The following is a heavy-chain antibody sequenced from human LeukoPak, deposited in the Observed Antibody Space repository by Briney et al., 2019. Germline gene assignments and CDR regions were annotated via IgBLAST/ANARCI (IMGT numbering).Heavy chain of an antibody. D-gene: IGHD5-18*01. Sequence: PSETLSLTCAVSGYSITNGYHWGWIRQPPGKGLEWVGTIFHRGSTYYNPSLKSRVTISVDTSKNQFSLELSSVTAADSAVYYCARHRYSYDYSFDYWGQGALVTVPS. CDR1: GYSITNGYH. CDR3: ARHRYSYDYSFDY. V-gene: IGHV4-38-2*01. CDR2: IFHRGST. J-gene: IGHJ4*02.